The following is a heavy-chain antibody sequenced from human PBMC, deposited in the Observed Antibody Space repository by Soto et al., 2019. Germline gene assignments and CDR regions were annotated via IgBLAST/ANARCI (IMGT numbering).Heavy chain of an antibody. CDR1: GGSIRSGAYY. CDR2: IYYSGNT. CDR3: AKGEPWPLDF. D-gene: IGHD1-1*01. Sequence: QVQLQESGPGLVKPSQTLSLTCTVSGGSIRSGAYYWSWIRQHPGKGLEWIGYIYYSGNTYYNPSLKSRVAISIDTSKNQFSLKLSSVTAADTAMYYCAKGEPWPLDFWGQGTLVTVSS. J-gene: IGHJ4*02. V-gene: IGHV4-31*03.